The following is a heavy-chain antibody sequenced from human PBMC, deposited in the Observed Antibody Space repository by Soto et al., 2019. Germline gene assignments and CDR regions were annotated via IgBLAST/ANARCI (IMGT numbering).Heavy chain of an antibody. Sequence: EVQLVESGGGLVKPGGSLRLSCAASGFTVSSNYMSWVRQAPGKGLEWVSVIYSGGSTYYADSVKGRFTISRDNSKNTLYLQMNSLRAEDTAVYYCARTPSRAVAGGVDYWGQGTLVTVSS. CDR1: GFTVSSNY. J-gene: IGHJ4*02. D-gene: IGHD6-19*01. CDR3: ARTPSRAVAGGVDY. V-gene: IGHV3-66*01. CDR2: IYSGGST.